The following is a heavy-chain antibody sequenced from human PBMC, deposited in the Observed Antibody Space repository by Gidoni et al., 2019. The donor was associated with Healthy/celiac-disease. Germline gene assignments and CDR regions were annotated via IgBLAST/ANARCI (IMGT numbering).Heavy chain of an antibody. Sequence: RQPPGKALEWLALIYWDDDKRYSPSLKSRLTITKDTSKNQVVLTMTNMDPVDTATYYCAHTQYSSSDHYFDYWGQGTLVTVSS. CDR2: IYWDDDK. CDR3: AHTQYSSSDHYFDY. D-gene: IGHD6-6*01. V-gene: IGHV2-5*02. J-gene: IGHJ4*02.